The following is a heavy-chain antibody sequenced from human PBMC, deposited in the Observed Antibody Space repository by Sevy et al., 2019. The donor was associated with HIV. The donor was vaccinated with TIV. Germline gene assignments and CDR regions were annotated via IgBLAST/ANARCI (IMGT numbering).Heavy chain of an antibody. J-gene: IGHJ4*02. Sequence: GGSLRLSCAASGFTLSTTWMTWVRQAPGKGLEWVANINQDGGAKYYVDSVKGRFTISRDKTKNSLYLQMRSLRVEDTAVYYCTTSVGVIAGDGFDYWGQGTLVTVSS. V-gene: IGHV3-7*01. CDR2: INQDGGAK. CDR1: GFTLSTTW. D-gene: IGHD2-21*01. CDR3: TTSVGVIAGDGFDY.